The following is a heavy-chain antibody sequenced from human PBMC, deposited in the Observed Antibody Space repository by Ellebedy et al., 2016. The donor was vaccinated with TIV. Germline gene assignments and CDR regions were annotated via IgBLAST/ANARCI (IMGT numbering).Heavy chain of an antibody. CDR2: MKQDGSEK. V-gene: IGHV3-7*03. D-gene: IGHD3-22*01. CDR1: GFTFTRHW. CDR3: ARRRDSNHYDSRDAFDI. Sequence: GESLKISCVASGFTFTRHWMSWVRQAPEKGLEWVANMKQDGSEKNYVDSVNGRFTISRDNAKNSLHLQMNGLRAEDTAVHYCARRRDSNHYDSRDAFDIWGQGTMVTVSS. J-gene: IGHJ3*02.